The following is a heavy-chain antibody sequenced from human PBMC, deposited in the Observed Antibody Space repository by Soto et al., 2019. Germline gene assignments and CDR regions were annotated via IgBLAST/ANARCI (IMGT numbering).Heavy chain of an antibody. J-gene: IGHJ4*02. V-gene: IGHV3-30*09. CDR3: ARAFSGSYPNFDF. CDR2: ITYDGANG. Sequence: XASLQLSCLASAFIFRSYAVHWVRQAPGKGLEWVAVITYDGANGYYADSVRGRFAISRDNSKSTLFLQMNSLRPEDTAVYYCARAFSGSYPNFDFWGQGTRVTVSS. D-gene: IGHD1-26*01. CDR1: AFIFRSYA.